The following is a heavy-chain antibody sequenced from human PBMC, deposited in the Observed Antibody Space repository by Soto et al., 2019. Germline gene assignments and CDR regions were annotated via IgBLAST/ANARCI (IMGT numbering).Heavy chain of an antibody. CDR2: IFDDGST. Sequence: QVQLQESGPGLVKPWGTLSLTCAVSGVSISAGNLWSWVRQPPGKGLEWIGEIFDDGSTNYNPSLKSRVTISVDKSQNHFSLKLTSVTAADTAVYYCARVLSGNKEWFDPWGQGTLVTVSS. V-gene: IGHV4-4*02. CDR3: ARVLSGNKEWFDP. CDR1: GVSISAGNL. J-gene: IGHJ5*02. D-gene: IGHD3-10*01.